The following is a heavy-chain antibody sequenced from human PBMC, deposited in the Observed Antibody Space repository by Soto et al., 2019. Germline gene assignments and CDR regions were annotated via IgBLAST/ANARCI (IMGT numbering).Heavy chain of an antibody. V-gene: IGHV3-33*01. Sequence: GESLKISCAASGFTFSSYGMHWVRQAPGKGLEWVAVIWYDGSNKYYADSVKGRFTISRDNSKNTLYLQMNSLRAEDTAVYYCAREIGLDGSGWGHYYYDMDVWGQGTTVTVSS. CDR3: AREIGLDGSGWGHYYYDMDV. J-gene: IGHJ6*02. CDR1: GFTFSSYG. D-gene: IGHD6-19*01. CDR2: IWYDGSNK.